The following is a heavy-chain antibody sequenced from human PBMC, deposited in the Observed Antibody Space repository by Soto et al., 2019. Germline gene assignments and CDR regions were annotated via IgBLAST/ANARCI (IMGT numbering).Heavy chain of an antibody. CDR1: GYKFIEYW. D-gene: IGHD3-22*01. CDR2: IYPGDFDR. CDR3: ARSYGGEYYDSRSYYYAY. J-gene: IGHJ4*02. Sequence: GESLKISCKGSGYKFIEYWIGWVRQLPGKGLEWMGGIYPGDFDRKYSPSFQGQVTISADKSITTAYLQWSSLKASDTAIYYCARSYGGEYYDSRSYYYAYWGQGTLVTVSS. V-gene: IGHV5-51*01.